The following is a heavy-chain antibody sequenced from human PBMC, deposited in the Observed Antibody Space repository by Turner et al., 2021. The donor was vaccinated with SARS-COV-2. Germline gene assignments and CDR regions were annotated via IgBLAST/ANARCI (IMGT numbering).Heavy chain of an antibody. CDR1: GYTFTGYY. CDR2: INPNSGGT. Sequence: QVQLVQSGAEVKKPGASVKVSRKASGYTFTGYYMHWVRQAPGQGLEWMGWINPNSGGTNYAQKFQGWVTMTRDTSISTAYMELSRLRSDDTAVYYCAREDRGYSYGYGRFDPWGQGTLVTVSS. J-gene: IGHJ5*02. D-gene: IGHD5-18*01. CDR3: AREDRGYSYGYGRFDP. V-gene: IGHV1-2*04.